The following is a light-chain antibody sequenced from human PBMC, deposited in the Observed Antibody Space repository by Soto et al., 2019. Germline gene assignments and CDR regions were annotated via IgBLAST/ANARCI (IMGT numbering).Light chain of an antibody. CDR3: SSFKGTNSFV. Sequence: QSVLTQPASVSGSPGQSITISCTGTSSDVGGYNYVSWYQQYPGKAPQVMIYEVSDRPSGVSNRFSGSKSGNTASLTISGLQADDEANYYCSSFKGTNSFVFGTGTKVTVL. V-gene: IGLV2-14*01. CDR2: EVS. J-gene: IGLJ1*01. CDR1: SSDVGGYNY.